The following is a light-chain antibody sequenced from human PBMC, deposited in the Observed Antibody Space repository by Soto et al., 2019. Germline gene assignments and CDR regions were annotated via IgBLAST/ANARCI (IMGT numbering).Light chain of an antibody. V-gene: IGKV3-15*01. J-gene: IGKJ2*01. CDR1: QSVGYS. CDR3: QQYKNWPGYT. CDR2: GAS. Sequence: EIEMTQSPATPSLSPGEGATLSCRTSQSVGYSLAWYQQKPGLAPRLLIYGASTRVTGIPDRFSGSGSGTEFTLTISSLQSEDFAVYYCQQYKNWPGYTFGQGTKLEIK.